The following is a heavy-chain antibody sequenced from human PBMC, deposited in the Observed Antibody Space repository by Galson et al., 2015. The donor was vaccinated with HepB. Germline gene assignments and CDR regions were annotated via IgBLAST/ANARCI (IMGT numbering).Heavy chain of an antibody. CDR2: IKRDGSEK. J-gene: IGHJ4*02. V-gene: IGHV3-7*01. CDR3: ARDPGPYYYDSSGYFDY. CDR1: GFTFSSYW. D-gene: IGHD3-22*01. Sequence: SLRLSCAASGFTFSSYWMSWVRQAPGKGLEWVANIKRDGSEKYYVDSVKGRFTISRDDAKNSLYLQMNSLRAEDTAVYYCARDPGPYYYDSSGYFDYWGQGTLVTVSS.